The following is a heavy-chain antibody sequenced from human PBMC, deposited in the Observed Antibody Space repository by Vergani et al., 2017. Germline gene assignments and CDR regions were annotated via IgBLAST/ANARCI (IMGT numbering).Heavy chain of an antibody. Sequence: EVQLVESGGGLVQPGGSLRLSCAASGFTFSSYSMNWVRQAPGKGLEWVSYISSSGSTIYYADSVKGRFTISRDNAKNSLYLQMNSLRAEDTAVYYCARDLYGDYGYYGMDVWGQGTTVTVSS. D-gene: IGHD4-17*01. J-gene: IGHJ6*02. V-gene: IGHV3-48*04. CDR3: ARDLYGDYGYYGMDV. CDR2: ISSSGSTI. CDR1: GFTFSSYS.